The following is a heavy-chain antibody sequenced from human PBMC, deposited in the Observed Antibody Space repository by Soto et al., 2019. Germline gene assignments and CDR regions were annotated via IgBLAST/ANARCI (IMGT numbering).Heavy chain of an antibody. CDR2: IYYSETT. CDR3: ARVFGNFWSGYHVDY. V-gene: IGHV4-59*11. Sequence: QVQLQESGPGLVKPSETLSLTCTVSGGSINGHYWSWIRQAPGKGLEWIGHIYYSETTHYNPSLKSRVTISADTSKNQISLKLTSVTAADTAVYYCARVFGNFWSGYHVDYWGQGTLVTVSS. J-gene: IGHJ4*02. D-gene: IGHD3-3*01. CDR1: GGSINGHY.